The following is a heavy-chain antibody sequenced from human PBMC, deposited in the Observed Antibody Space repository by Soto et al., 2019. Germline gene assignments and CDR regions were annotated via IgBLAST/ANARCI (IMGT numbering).Heavy chain of an antibody. D-gene: IGHD3-16*01. Sequence: SETLSLTCTFSGGSISSYYWSWIRQPPGKGLEWIGYIYYSGSTNYNPSLKSRVTISVDTSKNQFSLKLSSVTAADTAVYYCARAWGRVFDYWGQGTQVTVSS. V-gene: IGHV4-59*01. CDR3: ARAWGRVFDY. CDR2: IYYSGST. J-gene: IGHJ4*02. CDR1: GGSISSYY.